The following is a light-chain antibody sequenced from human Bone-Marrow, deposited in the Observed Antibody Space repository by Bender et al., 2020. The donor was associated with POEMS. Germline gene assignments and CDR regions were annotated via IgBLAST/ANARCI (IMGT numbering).Light chain of an antibody. CDR3: AVWDDSLNGWV. CDR1: SSNIGAHA. CDR2: SSH. J-gene: IGLJ3*02. V-gene: IGLV1-44*01. Sequence: QSVLTQPPSASGTPGQRVTISCSGGSSNIGAHAVNWYQHLPGTAPKLLIYSSHRRPSEVPDRFSGTRSVTSASLAISGLQSEDEADYYCAVWDDSLNGWVFGGGTTLTVL.